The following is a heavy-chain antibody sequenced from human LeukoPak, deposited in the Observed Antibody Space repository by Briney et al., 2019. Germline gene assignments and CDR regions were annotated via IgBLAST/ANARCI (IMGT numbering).Heavy chain of an antibody. CDR2: IKSKTDGGTT. CDR3: TTDLSVTTRLPYYFDY. V-gene: IGHV3-15*01. Sequence: GGSLRLSCAASGFTFSTYNMSWVRQAPGKGLEWVGRIKSKTDGGTTDYAAPVKGRFTISRDDSKNTLYVQMNSLKIEDTAVYYCTTDLSVTTRLPYYFDYWGQGTLVTVSS. J-gene: IGHJ4*02. D-gene: IGHD4-11*01. CDR1: GFTFSTYN.